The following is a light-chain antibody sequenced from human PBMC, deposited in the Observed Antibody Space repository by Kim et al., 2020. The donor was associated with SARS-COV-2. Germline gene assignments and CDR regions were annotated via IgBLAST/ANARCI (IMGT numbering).Light chain of an antibody. J-gene: IGLJ2*01. Sequence: LTCTLSSGYSKYKVDWYQQKPGKGPRFVMRVGTGGIVGSKGDGIPDRFSVLGSGLNRYLTIKNSQEEDESDYHCGADHGSGSNFVVFGGGTQLTVL. CDR2: VGTGGIVG. V-gene: IGLV9-49*01. CDR1: SGYSKYK. CDR3: GADHGSGSNFVV.